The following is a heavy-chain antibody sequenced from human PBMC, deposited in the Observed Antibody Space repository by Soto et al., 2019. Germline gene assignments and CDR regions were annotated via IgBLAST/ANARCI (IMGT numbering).Heavy chain of an antibody. CDR1: GGSISSGGYY. D-gene: IGHD3-10*01. V-gene: IGHV4-31*03. CDR3: ARSYYYGSGAPNWFDP. CDR2: IYYSGST. J-gene: IGHJ5*02. Sequence: LSLTCTVSGGSISSGGYYWSWFRQHPGKGLEWIGYIYYSGSTYYNPSLKSRVTISVDTSKNQFSLKLSSVTAADTAVYYCARSYYYGSGAPNWFDPWGQGTLVTVSS.